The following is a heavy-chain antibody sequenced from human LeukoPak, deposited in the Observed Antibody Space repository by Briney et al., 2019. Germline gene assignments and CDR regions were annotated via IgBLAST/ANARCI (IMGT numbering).Heavy chain of an antibody. CDR1: GFTFSSYS. V-gene: IGHV4-39*07. CDR2: IYYSWSP. J-gene: IGHJ4*02. CDR3: ARDCDYFDY. D-gene: IGHD2-21*01. Sequence: GSLTLSCAASGFTFSSYSMAWVRQAPGEGLEWLGSIYYSWSPYYYPSLKRRVTISLDTSKNQYSLKLSSVTAADTAVYYCARDCDYFDYWGQRTLGTVSS.